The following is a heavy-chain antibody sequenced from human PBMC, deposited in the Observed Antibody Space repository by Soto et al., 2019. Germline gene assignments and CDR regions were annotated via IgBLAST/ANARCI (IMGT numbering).Heavy chain of an antibody. CDR3: ARQGYGDYVGYFQH. J-gene: IGHJ1*01. D-gene: IGHD4-17*01. Sequence: QLQLQESGPGLVKPSETLSLTCTVSGGSISSSSYYWGWIRQPPGQGLEWIGSIDYSGSTYYNPSLKSRVTISVDTSKNQFSLKLSSVTAADTAVYYCARQGYGDYVGYFQHWGQGTLVTVSS. V-gene: IGHV4-39*01. CDR2: IDYSGST. CDR1: GGSISSSSYY.